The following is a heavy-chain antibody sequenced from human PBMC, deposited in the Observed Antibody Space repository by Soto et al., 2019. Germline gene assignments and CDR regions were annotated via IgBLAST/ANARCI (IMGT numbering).Heavy chain of an antibody. D-gene: IGHD3-10*01. Sequence: PSETLSLTCAVSGGSIGGVGYSWSWIRQPPGEGLEWIGYMYHSGTFLKSPSLKTRLTMSLDMSKNQFSLTLNSMTAADTAVYYCARAQFYSGSGNYNNLMFDAWGQGIQVTVSS. V-gene: IGHV4-30-2*01. J-gene: IGHJ5*02. CDR1: GGSIGGVGYS. CDR2: MYHSGTF. CDR3: ARAQFYSGSGNYNNLMFDA.